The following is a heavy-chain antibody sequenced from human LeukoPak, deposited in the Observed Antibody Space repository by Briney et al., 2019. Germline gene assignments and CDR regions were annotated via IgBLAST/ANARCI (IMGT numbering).Heavy chain of an antibody. CDR1: GGSISSGGYY. J-gene: IGHJ4*02. D-gene: IGHD3-10*01. CDR2: IYYSGST. CDR3: ARNSMWFGEVYFDY. V-gene: IGHV4-31*03. Sequence: SQTLSLTCTVSGGSISSGGYYWSWIRQHPGKGLEWIGYIYYSGSTYYNPSLKSRVTISVDTSKDQFSLKLSSVTAADTAVYYCARNSMWFGEVYFDYWGQGTLVTVSS.